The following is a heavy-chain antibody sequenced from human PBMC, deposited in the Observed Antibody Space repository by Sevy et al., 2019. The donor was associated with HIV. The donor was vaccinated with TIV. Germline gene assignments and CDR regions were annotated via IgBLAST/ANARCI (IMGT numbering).Heavy chain of an antibody. Sequence: SETLSLTCTVSGGSITSLYWNWIRQPPGKGLEWIANIYYTGHINYNPTLRRRVTLSLDTSKNQFSLRLSAVTAADTAMYYCAGENAWGRGYSWGQGTLVTVSS. J-gene: IGHJ4*02. D-gene: IGHD1-26*01. CDR1: GGSITSLY. V-gene: IGHV4-59*08. CDR3: AGENAWGRGYS. CDR2: IYYTGHI.